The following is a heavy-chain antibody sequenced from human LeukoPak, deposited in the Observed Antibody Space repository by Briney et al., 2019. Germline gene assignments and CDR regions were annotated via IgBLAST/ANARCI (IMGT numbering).Heavy chain of an antibody. D-gene: IGHD2-2*01. J-gene: IGHJ3*02. CDR3: ASFADIVVVPAAMPAFDI. CDR2: IYTSGST. CDR1: GGSISSGSYY. V-gene: IGHV4-61*02. Sequence: SQTLSLTCTVSGGSISSGSYYWSWIRQPAGKGLEWIGRIYTSGSTNYNPSLKSRVTISVDTSKNQFSLKLSSVTAADTAVYYCASFADIVVVPAAMPAFDIWGQGTMVTVSS.